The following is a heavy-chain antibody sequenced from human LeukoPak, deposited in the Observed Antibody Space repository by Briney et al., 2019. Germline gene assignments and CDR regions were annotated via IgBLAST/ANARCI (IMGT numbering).Heavy chain of an antibody. CDR2: INHSGST. CDR1: GGSFSGYY. Sequence: SETLSLTCAVYGGSFSGYYWSWIRQPPGKGLEWIGEINHSGSTNYNPSLKSRVTISVATSKNQFSLKLSSVTAADTAVYYCARPLYGMDVWGQGTTVTVSS. CDR3: ARPLYGMDV. J-gene: IGHJ6*02. V-gene: IGHV4-34*01.